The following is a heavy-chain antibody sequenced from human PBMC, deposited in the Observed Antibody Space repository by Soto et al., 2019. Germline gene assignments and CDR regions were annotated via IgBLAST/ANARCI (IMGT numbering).Heavy chain of an antibody. V-gene: IGHV1-69*13. J-gene: IGHJ3*02. CDR2: IIPILGTA. D-gene: IGHD3-10*01. CDR1: GGTFSSYA. Sequence: SVKVSCKASGGTFSSYAISWVRPAPGQGLEWMGGIIPILGTANYAQKFQGRVTITADESTSTAYMELSSLRSKYTAVYYCARILGSGSYHPADAFDIWGQGTMVTVSS. CDR3: ARILGSGSYHPADAFDI.